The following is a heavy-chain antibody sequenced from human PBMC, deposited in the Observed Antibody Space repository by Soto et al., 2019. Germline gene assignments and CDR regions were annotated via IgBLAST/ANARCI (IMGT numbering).Heavy chain of an antibody. D-gene: IGHD6-13*01. CDR2: IIPIFGTA. J-gene: IGHJ6*02. CDR1: GGTFSSYA. Sequence: SVKVSCKASGGTFSSYAISWVRQAPGQGLEWMGGIIPIFGTANYAQKFQGRVTITADKSTSTAYMELSSLRSEDTAVYYCARGRRGSSSWSYYYYYGMDVWGQGTTVTVSS. CDR3: ARGRRGSSSWSYYYYYGMDV. V-gene: IGHV1-69*06.